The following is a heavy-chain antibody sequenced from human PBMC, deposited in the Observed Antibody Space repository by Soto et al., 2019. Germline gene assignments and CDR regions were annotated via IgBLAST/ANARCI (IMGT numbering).Heavy chain of an antibody. Sequence: QITLNESGPTVVKPAETLTLTCTFSGFSLTTSGVGVGWIRQSPGKAPEWLALIYWDADKRYSASLKSRLTITKDTSKNQVVLTIASVDPADTATYYCAHRILRTVFGLVTTTAIYFDFWGQGTPVVVSS. CDR3: AHRILRTVFGLVTTTAIYFDF. J-gene: IGHJ4*02. CDR1: GFSLTTSGVG. V-gene: IGHV2-5*02. D-gene: IGHD3-3*01. CDR2: IYWDADK.